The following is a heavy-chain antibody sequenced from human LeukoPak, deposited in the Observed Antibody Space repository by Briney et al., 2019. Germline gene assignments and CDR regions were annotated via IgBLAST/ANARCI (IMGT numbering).Heavy chain of an antibody. J-gene: IGHJ4*02. V-gene: IGHV3-7*04. Sequence: GGSLRLSCAASGFTFSTYWMSWVRQAPGKGLEGVANIKEYGSSKYYVDSVKGRFTISRDNAKNSLYLQMNSLRAEDTAVYYCARDYDGVRGHWWGQGTLVTVSS. CDR2: IKEYGSSK. D-gene: IGHD2-8*01. CDR3: ARDYDGVRGHW. CDR1: GFTFSTYW.